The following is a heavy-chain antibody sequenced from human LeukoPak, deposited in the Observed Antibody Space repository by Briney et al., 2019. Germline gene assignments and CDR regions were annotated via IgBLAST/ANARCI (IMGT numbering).Heavy chain of an antibody. V-gene: IGHV3-30*02. CDR3: ARESRGAAAPLDY. D-gene: IGHD6-13*01. J-gene: IGHJ4*02. CDR1: GFTFSSYG. CDR2: IRYDGSNK. Sequence: GGSLRLSCAASGFTFSSYGMHWVRQAPGKGLEWVAFIRYDGSNKYYADSVKGRFTISRDNSKNTLYLQMNSLRAEDTAVYYCARESRGAAAPLDYWGQGTLVTVSS.